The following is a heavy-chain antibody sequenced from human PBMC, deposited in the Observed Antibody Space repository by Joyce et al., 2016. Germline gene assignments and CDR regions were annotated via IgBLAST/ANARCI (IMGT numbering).Heavy chain of an antibody. D-gene: IGHD5-12*01. Sequence: QVQLVESGGGVVQPGRSLRLSCAASGFTFSRFAVHWVRQAPGKGMEWVAVISFDGRTKHYADSVKGRFTISRDNSKNTLHLDMNSLRTEDTAVYYCVKRRKYSGDDFDHWGQGTLVIVSS. CDR1: GFTFSRFA. V-gene: IGHV3-30*18. J-gene: IGHJ4*02. CDR2: ISFDGRTK. CDR3: VKRRKYSGDDFDH.